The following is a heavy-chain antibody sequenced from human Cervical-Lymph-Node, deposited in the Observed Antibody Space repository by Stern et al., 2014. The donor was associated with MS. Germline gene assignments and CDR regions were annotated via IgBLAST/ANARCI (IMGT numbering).Heavy chain of an antibody. CDR3: ARHAKAHSSPFDY. D-gene: IGHD4/OR15-4a*01. V-gene: IGHV4-59*08. CDR1: GGSISSYY. Sequence: QVQLQESGPGLVKASETLSLTCTVSGGSISSYYWSWIRQPPGKRLEWIGYIYYSGSTHYNPSLESRVTISVDTSKSHFSLRLSSVTAADTAMYYCARHAKAHSSPFDYWGQGTLVTVSS. J-gene: IGHJ4*02. CDR2: IYYSGST.